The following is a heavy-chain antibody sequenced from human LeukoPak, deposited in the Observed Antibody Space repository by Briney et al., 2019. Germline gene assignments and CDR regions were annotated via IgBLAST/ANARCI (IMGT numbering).Heavy chain of an antibody. J-gene: IGHJ4*02. CDR2: IYYSGST. CDR1: GGSISSGGYY. CDR3: ARDFYGDYFDY. V-gene: IGHV4-31*03. Sequence: SETLSLTCTVSGGSISSGGYYWSWIRQHPGKGLEWIGYIYYSGSTYYNPSLKSRVTISVDTSKNQFSLKLSSVTAADTAVYYCARDFYGDYFDYWGQGTLVTVSS. D-gene: IGHD4-17*01.